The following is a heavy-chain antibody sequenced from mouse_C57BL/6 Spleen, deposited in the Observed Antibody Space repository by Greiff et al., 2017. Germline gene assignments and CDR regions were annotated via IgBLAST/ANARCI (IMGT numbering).Heavy chain of an antibody. CDR2: INPGSGGT. V-gene: IGHV1-54*01. D-gene: IGHD1-1*01. Sequence: QVQLQQSGAELVRPGTSVKVSCKASGYAFTNYLIEWVKQRPGQGLEWIGVINPGSGGTNYNEKFKGKAPLTADKSSSTAYMQLSSLTSEDSAVYFCARSTVVAGYAMDYWGQGTSVTVSS. CDR1: GYAFTNYL. CDR3: ARSTVVAGYAMDY. J-gene: IGHJ4*01.